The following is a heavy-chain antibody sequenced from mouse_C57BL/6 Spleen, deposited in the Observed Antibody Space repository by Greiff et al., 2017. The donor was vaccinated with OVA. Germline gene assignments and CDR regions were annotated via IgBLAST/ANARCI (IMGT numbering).Heavy chain of an antibody. V-gene: IGHV14-2*01. CDR2: IDPEDGET. J-gene: IGHJ1*03. CDR1: GFNIKDYY. CDR3: ARRSQYYGSSPWYFDV. D-gene: IGHD1-1*01. Sequence: VQLQQSGAELVQPGASVKLSCTASGFNIKDYYMHWVKQRTEQGLEWIGRIDPEDGETKYAPTFQGKATITADTSSNTAYLQLSSLTSEDTAVYYCARRSQYYGSSPWYFDVWGTGTTVTVSS.